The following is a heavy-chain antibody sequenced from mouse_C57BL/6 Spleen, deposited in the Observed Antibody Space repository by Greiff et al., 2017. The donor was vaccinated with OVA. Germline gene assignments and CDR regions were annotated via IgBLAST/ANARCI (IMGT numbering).Heavy chain of an antibody. CDR3: ARFKDDLRAMDY. J-gene: IGHJ4*01. Sequence: QVQLKQSGPELVKPGASVKISCKASGYAFSSSWMNWVKQRPGKGLEWSGRIYPGDGDTNYNGKFKGKATLTADKSSSTAYMQLSSLTSEDSAVYFCARFKDDLRAMDYWGQGTSVTVSS. CDR1: GYAFSSSW. V-gene: IGHV1-82*01. CDR2: IYPGDGDT.